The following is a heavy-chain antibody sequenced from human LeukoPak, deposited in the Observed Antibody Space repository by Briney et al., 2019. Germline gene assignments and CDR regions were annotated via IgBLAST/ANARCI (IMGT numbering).Heavy chain of an antibody. J-gene: IGHJ4*02. V-gene: IGHV1-69*05. D-gene: IGHD6-6*01. CDR1: GYTFTSYD. CDR3: ARDRRYSSSSYYDY. CDR2: IIPIFGTA. Sequence: SVKISCKASGYTFTSYDINWVRQAPGQGLEWMGGIIPIFGTANYAQKFQGRVTITTDESTSTAYMELSSLRSEDTAVYYCARDRRYSSSSYYDYWGQGTPVTVSS.